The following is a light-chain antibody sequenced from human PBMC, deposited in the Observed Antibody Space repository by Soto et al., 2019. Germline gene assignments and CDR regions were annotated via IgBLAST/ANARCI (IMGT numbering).Light chain of an antibody. Sequence: DIQMTQSPSSLSASVGDRVTISCRASQTISTSLNWYQQKPGTAPRLLIYRASSVKSGAPPRFSGSGSGRDFTLTISSLRPEDIATYFCQQSYNSPPWTFGQGTKVEVK. CDR1: QTISTS. J-gene: IGKJ1*01. CDR3: QQSYNSPPWT. CDR2: RAS. V-gene: IGKV1-39*01.